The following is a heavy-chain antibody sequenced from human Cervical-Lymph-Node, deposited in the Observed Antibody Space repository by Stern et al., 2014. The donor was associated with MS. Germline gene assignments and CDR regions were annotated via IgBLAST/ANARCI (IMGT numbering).Heavy chain of an antibody. V-gene: IGHV1-8*01. CDR1: GYTFTSYD. D-gene: IGHD3-10*01. CDR3: TRTAVRGVPGMDV. CDR2: MNPDSGNT. Sequence: QMQLVQSGAEVKKPGASVKVSCKTSGYTFTSYDINWVRQATGQGLECLGWMNPDSGNTGYARSFQGRVNMTWDTSISTAYMEMRNLRSDDTAVYYCTRTAVRGVPGMDVWGQGTTVTVSS. J-gene: IGHJ6*02.